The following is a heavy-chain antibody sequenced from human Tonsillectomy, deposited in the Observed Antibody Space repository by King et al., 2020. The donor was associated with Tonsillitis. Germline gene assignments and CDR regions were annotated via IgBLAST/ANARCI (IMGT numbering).Heavy chain of an antibody. Sequence: VQLVESGAEVKKPGSSVKVSCKASGGTFSTYAINWVRQAPGQGLEWMGGIIPIFVTANYAQDFQDKVTITADESTSTAYMELSSLRSEDTAVYYCAGSGTYHDAFDIWGQGTMVTVSS. CDR2: IIPIFVTA. V-gene: IGHV1-69*01. CDR1: GGTFSTYA. CDR3: AGSGTYHDAFDI. J-gene: IGHJ3*02. D-gene: IGHD3-10*01.